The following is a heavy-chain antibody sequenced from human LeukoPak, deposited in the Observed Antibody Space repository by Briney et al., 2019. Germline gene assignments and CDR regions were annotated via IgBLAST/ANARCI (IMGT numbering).Heavy chain of an antibody. D-gene: IGHD1-20*01. CDR3: ARAVTGKSIYYYYGTDV. J-gene: IGHJ6*02. CDR1: GGTFSSYA. CDR2: IIPILGIA. V-gene: IGHV1-69*04. Sequence: GASVKVSCKASGGTFSSYAISWVRQAPGQGLEWMGRIIPILGIANYAQKFQGRVTITADKSTSTAYMELSSLRSEDTAVYYCARAVTGKSIYYYYGTDVWGQGTTVTVSS.